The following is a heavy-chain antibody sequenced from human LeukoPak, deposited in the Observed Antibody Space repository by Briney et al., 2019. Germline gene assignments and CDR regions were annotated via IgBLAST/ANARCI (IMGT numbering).Heavy chain of an antibody. CDR3: ARLRLTGYAYFDY. Sequence: SETLSLTCTVSGGSVSSGSYYWSWIRQPPGKGLEWIGYIYYSGSTNYNPSLKSRVTISVDTSKNQFSLKLSSVTAADTAVYYCARLRLTGYAYFDYWGQETLVTVSS. CDR1: GGSVSSGSYY. D-gene: IGHD3-9*01. J-gene: IGHJ4*02. V-gene: IGHV4-61*01. CDR2: IYYSGST.